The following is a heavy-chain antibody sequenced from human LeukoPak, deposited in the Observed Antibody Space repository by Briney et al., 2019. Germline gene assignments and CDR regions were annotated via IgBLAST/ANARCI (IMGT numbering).Heavy chain of an antibody. V-gene: IGHV3-23*01. CDR3: AKPSPYDYGDLRISFDY. Sequence: GGSLRLSCAASGFTFSSYAMSWVRQAPGKGLEWVSAISGSGGSTYYADSVKGRFTISRDNSKNTLYLQMNSLRAEDTAVYYCAKPSPYDYGDLRISFDYWGQGTLVTVSS. CDR1: GFTFSSYA. D-gene: IGHD4-17*01. CDR2: ISGSGGST. J-gene: IGHJ4*02.